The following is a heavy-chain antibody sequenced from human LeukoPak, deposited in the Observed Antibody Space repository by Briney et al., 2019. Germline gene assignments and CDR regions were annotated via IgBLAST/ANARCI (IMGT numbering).Heavy chain of an antibody. J-gene: IGHJ5*02. CDR3: ARGGSGSFYTWFDP. V-gene: IGHV3-23*01. Sequence: GRSLRLSCAASGFSSSKYAMSWVRQAPGKGLEWVSTVSDNGGSTYYTDSVKGRFTISRDNSRNTLYLQMNSLRAEDTALYYCARGGSGSFYTWFDPWGQGTLVAVSS. CDR1: GFSSSKYA. D-gene: IGHD3-10*01. CDR2: VSDNGGST.